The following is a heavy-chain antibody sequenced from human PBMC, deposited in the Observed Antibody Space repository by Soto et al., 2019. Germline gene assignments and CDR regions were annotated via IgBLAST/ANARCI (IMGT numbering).Heavy chain of an antibody. J-gene: IGHJ4*02. CDR3: ARRGDTMITFGGVIGY. D-gene: IGHD3-16*02. CDR1: GGSISSSNW. V-gene: IGHV4-4*02. Sequence: SETLSLTCAVSGGSISSSNWWSWVRQPPGKGLEWIGEIYHSGSTNYNPSLKSRVTISVDKSKNQFSLKLSSVTAADTAVYYCARRGDTMITFGGVIGYWGQGTLVTVSS. CDR2: IYHSGST.